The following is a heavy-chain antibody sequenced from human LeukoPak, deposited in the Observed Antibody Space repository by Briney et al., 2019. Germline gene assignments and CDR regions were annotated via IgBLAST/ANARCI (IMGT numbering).Heavy chain of an antibody. Sequence: GGSLRLSCAASGFTFNTYTMNWVRQAPGKGLEWVSYISGSSGIIDYADSVRGRFTISRDNAKNSLYLQMNSLRAEDTAVYYCAKLYYDSSGYEGFNWFDPWGQGTLVTVSS. CDR2: ISGSSGII. V-gene: IGHV3-48*01. CDR1: GFTFNTYT. CDR3: AKLYYDSSGYEGFNWFDP. J-gene: IGHJ5*02. D-gene: IGHD3-22*01.